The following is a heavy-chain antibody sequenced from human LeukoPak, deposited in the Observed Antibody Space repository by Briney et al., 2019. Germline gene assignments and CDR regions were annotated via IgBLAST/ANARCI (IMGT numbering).Heavy chain of an antibody. J-gene: IGHJ4*02. CDR1: GYTFTSYG. CDR3: ARAPPGDFWSGIDY. V-gene: IGHV1-2*02. D-gene: IGHD3-3*01. CDR2: INPNSGGT. Sequence: GASVKVSCKASGYTFTSYGISWVRQAPGQGLEWMGWINPNSGGTNYAQKFQGRVTMTRDTSISTAYMELSRLRSDDTAVYYCARAPPGDFWSGIDYWGQGTLVTVSS.